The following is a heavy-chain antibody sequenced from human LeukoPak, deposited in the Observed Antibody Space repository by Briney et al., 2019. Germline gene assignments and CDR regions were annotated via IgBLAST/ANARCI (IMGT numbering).Heavy chain of an antibody. CDR1: GGSISSSSYY. D-gene: IGHD5-12*01. Sequence: SETLSLTCTVSGGSISSSSYYWGWIRQPPGKGLEWIGSIYYSGSTYYNPSLKSRVTISVDTSKNQFSLKLSSVTAADTAVYYCARADFGYSGYDYWYYFDYWGQGTLVTVSS. J-gene: IGHJ4*02. V-gene: IGHV4-39*07. CDR2: IYYSGST. CDR3: ARADFGYSGYDYWYYFDY.